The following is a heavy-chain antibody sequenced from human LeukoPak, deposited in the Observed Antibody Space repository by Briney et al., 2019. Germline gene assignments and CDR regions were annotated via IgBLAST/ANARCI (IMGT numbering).Heavy chain of an antibody. Sequence: SETLSLTCTVSGVSISSSNSYWGWIRQPPGKGLEWIGRIYTSGSTNYNPSLKSRVTISVDTSKNQFSLKLSSVTAADTAVYYCAREVYYDILTGYYVFDYWGQGTLVTVSS. CDR3: AREVYYDILTGYYVFDY. J-gene: IGHJ4*02. D-gene: IGHD3-9*01. CDR1: GVSISSSNSY. CDR2: IYTSGST. V-gene: IGHV4-61*02.